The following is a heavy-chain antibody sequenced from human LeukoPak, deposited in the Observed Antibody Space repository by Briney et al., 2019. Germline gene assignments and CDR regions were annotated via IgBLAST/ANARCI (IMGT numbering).Heavy chain of an antibody. V-gene: IGHV3-23*01. CDR2: ISGNTGST. CDR3: ARTTYYYDSSGLFDY. CDR1: GFTLSSNA. D-gene: IGHD3-22*01. J-gene: IGHJ4*02. Sequence: GGSLRLSCAASGFTLSSNAMSWVRQAPGKGLEWVSLISGNTGSTYYADSVKGRFTISRDITKNTLYLQMNSLRAEDTAVYYCARTTYYYDSSGLFDYWGQGTLVTVSS.